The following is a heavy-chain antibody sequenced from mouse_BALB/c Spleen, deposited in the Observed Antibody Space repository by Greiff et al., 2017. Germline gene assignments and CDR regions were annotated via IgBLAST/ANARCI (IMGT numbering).Heavy chain of an antibody. CDR3: ARVSSGYVPFFAY. Sequence: VQLQQSGPGLVAPSQSLSITCTVSGFSLTSYGVHWVRQPPGKGLEWLGVIWAGGSTNYNSALMSRLSISKDNSKSQVFLKMNSLQTDDTAMYYCARVSSGYVPFFAYWGQGTLVTVSA. CDR2: IWAGGST. D-gene: IGHD3-1*01. J-gene: IGHJ3*01. CDR1: GFSLTSYG. V-gene: IGHV2-9*02.